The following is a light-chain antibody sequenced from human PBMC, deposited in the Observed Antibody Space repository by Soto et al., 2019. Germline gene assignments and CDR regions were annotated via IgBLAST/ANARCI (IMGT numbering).Light chain of an antibody. CDR3: CSYAGSNTSVI. Sequence: QSVLTQPASVSGSPGQSITISCTGTSSDVGSYDLVSWYQHHPGSAPKLMIYEGTERPSGISNRFSGSKSGNTASLTISGLQAEDEADYYCCSYAGSNTSVIFGGGTKVTVL. CDR1: SSDVGSYDL. J-gene: IGLJ2*01. V-gene: IGLV2-23*01. CDR2: EGT.